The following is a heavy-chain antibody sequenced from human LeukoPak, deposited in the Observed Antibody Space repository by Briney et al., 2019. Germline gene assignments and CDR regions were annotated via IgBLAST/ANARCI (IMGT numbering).Heavy chain of an antibody. V-gene: IGHV3-23*01. Sequence: GGSLRLSCAASGFTFSGYAMSWVRQAPGMGLERVSVISGNGGNTHYADSVKGRFTISRDNSKNTLYLQMSSLRADDTAVYYCAKGGYCSSTSCPADYWGQGTLVTVSS. CDR3: AKGGYCSSTSCPADY. CDR2: ISGNGGNT. J-gene: IGHJ4*02. D-gene: IGHD2-2*01. CDR1: GFTFSGYA.